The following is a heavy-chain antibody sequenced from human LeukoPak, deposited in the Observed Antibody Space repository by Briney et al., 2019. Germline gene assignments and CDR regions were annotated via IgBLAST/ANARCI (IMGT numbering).Heavy chain of an antibody. Sequence: GASVKVSCKVSGYTLTELSMHWVRQAPGKGLEWMGGFDPEDGETIYAQKFQGRVTMTEDTSTDTAYMELSSLRSEDTAVYYCATNVYYDILTGYQPLDYWGQGTLVTVSS. CDR1: GYTLTELS. V-gene: IGHV1-24*01. CDR2: FDPEDGET. CDR3: ATNVYYDILTGYQPLDY. D-gene: IGHD3-9*01. J-gene: IGHJ4*02.